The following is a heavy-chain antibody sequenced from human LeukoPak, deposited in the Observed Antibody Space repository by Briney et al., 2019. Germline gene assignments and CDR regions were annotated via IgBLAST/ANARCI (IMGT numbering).Heavy chain of an antibody. Sequence: PGGSLRLSCAAAGFTFSIYAKSWVRQAPGKGLEWVSAITGSGGSTYYADSVKGRFTISRHNTKNTLYLQMNSLRAEDTAVYYCAKDRYYYYSSGYYYDYWGQGTLVTVSS. CDR1: GFTFSIYA. V-gene: IGHV3-23*01. D-gene: IGHD3-22*01. CDR2: ITGSGGST. J-gene: IGHJ4*02. CDR3: AKDRYYYYSSGYYYDY.